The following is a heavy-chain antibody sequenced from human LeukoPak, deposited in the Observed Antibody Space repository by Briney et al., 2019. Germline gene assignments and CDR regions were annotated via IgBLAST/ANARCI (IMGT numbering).Heavy chain of an antibody. CDR2: ISYDGSNK. D-gene: IGHD3-16*01. V-gene: IGHV3-30*18. Sequence: GGSLRLSCAASGLTFSSHAMSWVRQAPGKGLEWVAVISYDGSNKYYADSVKGRFTISRDNSKNTLYLQMNSLRAGDTAVYYCAKDMITFGGVMLVDYWGQGTLVTVSS. CDR3: AKDMITFGGVMLVDY. CDR1: GLTFSSHA. J-gene: IGHJ4*02.